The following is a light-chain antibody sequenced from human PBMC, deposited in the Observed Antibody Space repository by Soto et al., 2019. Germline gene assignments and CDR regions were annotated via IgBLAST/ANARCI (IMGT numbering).Light chain of an antibody. V-gene: IGKV3-11*01. CDR2: DAS. CDR3: QKYNTWPHT. Sequence: IVLTQSPATLSLSPGERATLSCRASQSVSSYLAWYQQKPGQAPRLLIYDASNRATGIPARFSGSGSGTDFTLTISSLEPEDFAVYYCQKYNTWPHTFGQGTKLEI. J-gene: IGKJ2*01. CDR1: QSVSSY.